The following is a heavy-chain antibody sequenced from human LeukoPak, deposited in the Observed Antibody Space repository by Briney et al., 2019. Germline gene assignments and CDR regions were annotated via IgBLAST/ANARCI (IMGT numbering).Heavy chain of an antibody. CDR3: ARGPPYCSSTSCQSVVFDY. J-gene: IGHJ4*02. CDR2: INPNSGGT. V-gene: IGHV1-2*02. Sequence: SVKVSCKASGYTFTGYYMHWVRQAPGQGLEWMGWINPNSGGTDYAQKFQGRVTMTRDTSISTAYMELSRLRSDDTAVYYCARGPPYCSSTSCQSVVFDYWGQGTLVTVSS. D-gene: IGHD2-2*01. CDR1: GYTFTGYY.